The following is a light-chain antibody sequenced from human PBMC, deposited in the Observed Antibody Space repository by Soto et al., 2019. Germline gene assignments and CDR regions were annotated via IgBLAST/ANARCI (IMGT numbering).Light chain of an antibody. J-gene: IGKJ1*01. Sequence: DILMTQSPISLPVTPGEPASISCWSSRGLLHSTGKNYLDWFLQKPGQSPKLLIYLGSNRASGVPDRFSGSGSRTIFTLRISRGEAEDFGVYFCMQALQSPRTLGRGTKVEIK. CDR2: LGS. V-gene: IGKV2-28*01. CDR1: RGLLHSTGKNY. CDR3: MQALQSPRT.